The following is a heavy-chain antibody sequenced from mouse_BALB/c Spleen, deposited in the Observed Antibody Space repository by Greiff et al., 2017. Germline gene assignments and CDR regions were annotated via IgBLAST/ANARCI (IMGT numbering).Heavy chain of an antibody. Sequence: LVESGPGLVAPSQSLSITCTVSGFSLTSYDISWIRQPPGKGLEWLGVIWTGGGTNYNSAFMSRLSISKDNSKSQVFLKMNSLQTDDTAIYYCVRKDYGSGFDYWGQGTTLTVSS. CDR1: GFSLTSYD. D-gene: IGHD1-1*01. CDR2: IWTGGGT. J-gene: IGHJ2*01. V-gene: IGHV2-9-2*01. CDR3: VRKDYGSGFDY.